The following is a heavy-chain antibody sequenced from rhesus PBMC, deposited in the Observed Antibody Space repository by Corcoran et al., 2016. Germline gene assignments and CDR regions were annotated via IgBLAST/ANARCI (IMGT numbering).Heavy chain of an antibody. D-gene: IGHD2-39*01. Sequence: QVQLQESGPGLVKPSETLSLTCTVSGSSIIRNWWSWIRQPPGKGLEWLREMNGNSGSTTYTPSLRSRVTISKDAPKNQLSLKLSSVTAADTAVYYCARARSVCYLFDYWGQGVLVTVSS. V-gene: IGHV4-80*01. CDR1: GSSIIRNW. CDR3: ARARSVCYLFDY. J-gene: IGHJ4*01. CDR2: MNGNSGST.